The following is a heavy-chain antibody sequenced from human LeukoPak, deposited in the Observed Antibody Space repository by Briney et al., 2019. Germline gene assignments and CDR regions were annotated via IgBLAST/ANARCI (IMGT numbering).Heavy chain of an antibody. J-gene: IGHJ4*02. CDR3: ARSPETVAGVGWLQS. Sequence: GGSLRLSCAASGFTFSSYWMHWVRQAPGKGLEWVSYISGTDNSIYYANSVKGRFTISRDNAKNSVYLRTNSLTAEDTAVYYCARSPETVAGVGWLQSWGQGILVTVSS. CDR1: GFTFSSYW. D-gene: IGHD6-19*01. V-gene: IGHV3-48*04. CDR2: ISGTDNSI.